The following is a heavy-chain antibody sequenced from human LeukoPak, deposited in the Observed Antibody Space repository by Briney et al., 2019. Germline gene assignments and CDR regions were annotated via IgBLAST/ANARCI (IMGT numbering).Heavy chain of an antibody. Sequence: GGSLRLSCAASGFTFSIAWMSWVRQAPGKGLEWVSVIYSDGTISYADSVKGRFTISRDNSENTLYLQMNSLRVEDTAVYYCAREVGGGASGQWGQGTLVTVSS. V-gene: IGHV3-66*01. CDR2: IYSDGTI. J-gene: IGHJ4*02. D-gene: IGHD3-16*01. CDR3: AREVGGGASGQ. CDR1: GFTFSIAW.